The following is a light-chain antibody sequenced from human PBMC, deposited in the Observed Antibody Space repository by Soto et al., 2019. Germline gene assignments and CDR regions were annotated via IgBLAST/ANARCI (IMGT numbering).Light chain of an antibody. CDR2: GNS. Sequence: QPVLTQPPSVSGAPGQRVTISCTGSSSNIGAGYDVHWYQQLPGTAPKLLIYGNSNRPSGVPDRISGSKSGTSASLAITGLQAEDEADYYCQSYESSRTLRVFGTGTKVTVL. CDR1: SSNIGAGYD. CDR3: QSYESSRTLRV. J-gene: IGLJ1*01. V-gene: IGLV1-40*01.